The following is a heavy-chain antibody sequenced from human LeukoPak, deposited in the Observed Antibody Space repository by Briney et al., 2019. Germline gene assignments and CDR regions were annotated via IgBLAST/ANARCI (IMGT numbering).Heavy chain of an antibody. Sequence: SQTLSLTCSVSGGSISDGTYYWSWIRQPAGKGLEWIGRVYTTGSTSYNPSLKSRVTISLDTSKNQFSLKLTSVTAADTAVYYCARDNASLRIVGMHDAFDIWGQGTMVTVSS. CDR3: ARDNASLRIVGMHDAFDI. CDR1: GGSISDGTYY. V-gene: IGHV4-61*02. J-gene: IGHJ3*02. CDR2: VYTTGST. D-gene: IGHD2/OR15-2a*01.